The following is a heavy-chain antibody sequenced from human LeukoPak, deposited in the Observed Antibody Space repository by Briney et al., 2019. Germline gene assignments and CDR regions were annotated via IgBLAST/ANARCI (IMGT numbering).Heavy chain of an antibody. V-gene: IGHV4-4*07. J-gene: IGHJ6*02. CDR1: GGSISSYY. CDR3: ARGGYSSSWRNYYYAGMDD. Sequence: SETLSLTFTVSGGSISSYYWSWIRQPAGRVLEWIGRIYTIGSTNYNPSLKSRHTMSVVTFKHQFSLQLSSVTAADTAAYYCARGGYSSSWRNYYYAGMDDWGQGTPVTVSS. D-gene: IGHD6-13*01. CDR2: IYTIGST.